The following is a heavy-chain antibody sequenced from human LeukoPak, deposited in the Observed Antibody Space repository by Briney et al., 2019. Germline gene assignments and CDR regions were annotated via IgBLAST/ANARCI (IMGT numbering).Heavy chain of an antibody. CDR1: GGSISSYY. J-gene: IGHJ4*02. D-gene: IGHD2-2*01. Sequence: SETLSLTCTVSGGSISSYYWSWIRQPAGKGLEWIGRISSSGTTNYNPSLQSRVTMSVDTSKNQFSLKLSSVTAADTALYYCARGVENQLLYYLDYWGQGTLVTVSS. V-gene: IGHV4-4*07. CDR2: ISSSGTT. CDR3: ARGVENQLLYYLDY.